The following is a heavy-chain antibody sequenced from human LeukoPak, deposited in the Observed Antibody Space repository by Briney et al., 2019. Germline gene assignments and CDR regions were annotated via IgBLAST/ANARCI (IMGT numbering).Heavy chain of an antibody. CDR3: ARELYYYDSRGYYSNFDY. CDR1: GFTFSSYW. Sequence: GGSLRLSCVGSGFTFSSYWMSWVRQAPGKGLEWVANINQDGGEKYAVDSVKGRFTISRDNAKNSLYLQMNSLRVEDTAVYYCARELYYYDSRGYYSNFDYWGQGTLVTVSS. D-gene: IGHD3-22*01. V-gene: IGHV3-7*01. J-gene: IGHJ4*02. CDR2: INQDGGEK.